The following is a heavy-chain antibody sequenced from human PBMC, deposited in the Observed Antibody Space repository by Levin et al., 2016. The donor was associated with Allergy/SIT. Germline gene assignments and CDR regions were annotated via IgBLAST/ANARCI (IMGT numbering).Heavy chain of an antibody. V-gene: IGHV5-51*01. CDR1: GYTFTNNW. J-gene: IGHJ4*02. CDR3: ARLERGSGSPFDY. CDR2: IYPDDSDT. Sequence: ESLKISCKGSGYTFTNNWIGWVRQMPGKGLEWMGIIYPDDSDTRYSPSFQGQVTISVDKSISTAFLQWSGLKASDTAIYYCARLERGSGSPFDYWGPGTLVTVSS. D-gene: IGHD3-10*01.